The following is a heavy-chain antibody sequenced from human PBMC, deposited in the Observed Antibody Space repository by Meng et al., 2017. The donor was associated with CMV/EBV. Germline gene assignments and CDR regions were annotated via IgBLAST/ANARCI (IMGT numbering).Heavy chain of an antibody. CDR1: GGSFSGYY. Sequence: VQLPQWAAVLLKPSGTLSLTCAVYGGSFSGYYWSWIRQPPGKGLEWIGEINHSGSTNYNPSLKSRVTISVDTSKNQFSLKLSSVTAADTAVYYCARGGNWFDPWGQGTLVTVSS. CDR2: INHSGST. CDR3: ARGGNWFDP. V-gene: IGHV4-34*01. J-gene: IGHJ5*02.